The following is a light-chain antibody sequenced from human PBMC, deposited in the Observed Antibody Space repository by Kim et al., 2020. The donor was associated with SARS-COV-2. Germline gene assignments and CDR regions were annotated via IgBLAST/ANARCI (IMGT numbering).Light chain of an antibody. CDR1: SSNIGAGYE. CDR2: DDT. Sequence: QPVLTQPPSVSGAPGQRVTISCTGSSSNIGAGYEVLWYQQLPGTAPKLLIYDDTNRPSGVPDRFSGSKSGTSASLAITGLQAEDEADYYCQSYDSRLTVVFGGGTKVTVL. J-gene: IGLJ2*01. CDR3: QSYDSRLTVV. V-gene: IGLV1-40*01.